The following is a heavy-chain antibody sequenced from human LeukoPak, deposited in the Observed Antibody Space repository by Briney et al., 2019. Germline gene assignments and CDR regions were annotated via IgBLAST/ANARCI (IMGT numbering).Heavy chain of an antibody. Sequence: GGSLRLSCAASGSTFSSYAMGWVRQAPGKGLEWVSLISGSGGSTYYADSVKGRFTVSRDNSKNTEYLQMNSLRAEDTAIYYCAKDDDDVDHVVVDHWGQGTLVTVSS. D-gene: IGHD2-15*01. CDR1: GSTFSSYA. J-gene: IGHJ4*02. CDR2: ISGSGGST. V-gene: IGHV3-23*01. CDR3: AKDDDDVDHVVVDH.